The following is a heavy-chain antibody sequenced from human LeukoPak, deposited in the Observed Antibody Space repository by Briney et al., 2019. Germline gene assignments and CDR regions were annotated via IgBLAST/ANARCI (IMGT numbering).Heavy chain of an antibody. J-gene: IGHJ4*02. CDR3: ARDLGGSYYRGQPYYFDY. Sequence: VASVKVSCKASGYTFTSYGISWVRQAPGQGLEWMGWISAYNGNTNYAQKLQGRVTMTTDTSTSTAYMELRSLRSDDTAVYYCARDLGGSYYRGQPYYFDYWGQGTLVTVSS. D-gene: IGHD1-26*01. CDR1: GYTFTSYG. V-gene: IGHV1-18*01. CDR2: ISAYNGNT.